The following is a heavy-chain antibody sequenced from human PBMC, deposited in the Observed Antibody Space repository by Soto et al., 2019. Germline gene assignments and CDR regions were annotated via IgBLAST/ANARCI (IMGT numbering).Heavy chain of an antibody. CDR2: INPSSGST. CDR1: GYTFNSYN. Sequence: QVQLVQSGAEVKKPGASVKVSCKASGYTFNSYNMQWVRQAPGQGLEWMGVINPSSGSTNYAQKFQGRVNMTRDTSTNTVYMELSTLRSDDTAVYYCARIYSGSRLDYWGQGTLVTVSS. J-gene: IGHJ4*02. D-gene: IGHD1-26*01. V-gene: IGHV1-46*02. CDR3: ARIYSGSRLDY.